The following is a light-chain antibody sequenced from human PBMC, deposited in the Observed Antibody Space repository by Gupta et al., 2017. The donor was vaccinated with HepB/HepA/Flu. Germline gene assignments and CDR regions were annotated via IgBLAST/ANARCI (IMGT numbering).Light chain of an antibody. J-gene: IGKJ2*01. CDR2: RAS. V-gene: IGKV3-20*01. Sequence: EIVLTQSPGTLSLSPGERATLSSRASQSVSSSYLAWYQQKRGQAPRLLIYRASRRATGIPGRFSGSGSGTDFTLTISRLEPEDFAVYYCQQYGDSRYIFGQGTELEIK. CDR1: QSVSSSY. CDR3: QQYGDSRYI.